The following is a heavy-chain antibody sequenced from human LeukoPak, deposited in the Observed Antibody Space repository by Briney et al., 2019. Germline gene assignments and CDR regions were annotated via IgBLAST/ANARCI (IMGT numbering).Heavy chain of an antibody. CDR3: ARGEGYLSYWYFDL. CDR2: IYYSGST. Sequence: SETLSLTCTVSGGSISSYYWSWIRQPPGKGLEWIGYIYYSGSTNYNPSLKSRVTISVDTSKNRFSLKLSSVTAADTAVYYCARGEGYLSYWYFDLWGRGTLVTVSS. D-gene: IGHD5-18*01. J-gene: IGHJ2*01. CDR1: GGSISSYY. V-gene: IGHV4-59*01.